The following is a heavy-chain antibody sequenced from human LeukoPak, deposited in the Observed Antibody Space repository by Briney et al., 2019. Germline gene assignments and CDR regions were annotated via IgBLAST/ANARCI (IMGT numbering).Heavy chain of an antibody. CDR3: ARHYYDSIGYCLSEPFDY. J-gene: IGHJ4*02. D-gene: IGHD3-22*01. Sequence: VSVTVSCLAFGYSFIGNSMHRVRHAPGLGREWLRLIISSSGGTTYAQKVQVRGTLTRDTSISTAYMELRRLRSDDTAVYYCARHYYDSIGYCLSEPFDYWGQGTLVAV. CDR2: IISSSGGT. CDR1: GYSFIGNS. V-gene: IGHV1-2*06.